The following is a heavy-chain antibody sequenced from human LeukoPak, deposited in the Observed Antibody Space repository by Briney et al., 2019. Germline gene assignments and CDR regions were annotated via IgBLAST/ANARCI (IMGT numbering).Heavy chain of an antibody. CDR1: GYTFTSYG. J-gene: IGHJ4*02. CDR3: ARDGEYYYGSGSYYLLDY. Sequence: ASVKVSCKASGYTFTSYGISWVRQAPGQGLEWMGWISAYNGNTNYAQKLQGRVTMTTDTSTSTAYMELRSLRSDDTAVYYCARDGEYYYGSGSYYLLDYWGQGTLVTVSS. V-gene: IGHV1-18*01. D-gene: IGHD3-10*01. CDR2: ISAYNGNT.